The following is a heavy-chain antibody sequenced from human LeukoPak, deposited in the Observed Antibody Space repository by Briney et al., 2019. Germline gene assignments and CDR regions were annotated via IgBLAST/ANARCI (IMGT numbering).Heavy chain of an antibody. J-gene: IGHJ5*02. CDR2: ISGSGGST. CDR1: GFTFSSYA. CDR3: AKLAAVDYYGSGSYPWFDP. Sequence: GGSLRLSCAASGFTFSSYAMSWVRQAPGKGLEWVSAISGSGGSTYYADSVKGRFTISRDNSKNTLYLQMNSLRAEDTAVYYCAKLAAVDYYGSGSYPWFDPWGQGTLVTVSS. D-gene: IGHD3-10*01. V-gene: IGHV3-23*01.